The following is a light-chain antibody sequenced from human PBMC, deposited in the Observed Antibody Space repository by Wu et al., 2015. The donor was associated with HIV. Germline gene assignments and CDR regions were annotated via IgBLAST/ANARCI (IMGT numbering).Light chain of an antibody. Sequence: EIVLTQSPGTLSLSPGERAILSCRASQSVPTIYLAWYQQKPGQAPRLLMSGTSNRATGIPDRFSGSGSGTDFTLTISRLEPEDFAVYYCQQYGSSSLWSFGQGTKVEIK. CDR3: QQYGSSSLWS. CDR1: QSVPTIY. J-gene: IGKJ2*03. V-gene: IGKV3-20*01. CDR2: GTS.